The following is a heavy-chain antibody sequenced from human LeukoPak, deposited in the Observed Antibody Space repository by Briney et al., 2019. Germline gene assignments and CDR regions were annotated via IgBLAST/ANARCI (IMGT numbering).Heavy chain of an antibody. V-gene: IGHV3-74*01. Sequence: GGSLILSCAASGFTVSDNYMSWVRQAPGKGLVWVSRINSDGSSTTYADSVKGRFTISRDNAKNTLYLQMNSLRAEDTAVYYCARGGSSGGRPGYWGQGTLVTVSS. D-gene: IGHD2-15*01. CDR1: GFTVSDNY. J-gene: IGHJ4*02. CDR3: ARGGSSGGRPGY. CDR2: INSDGSST.